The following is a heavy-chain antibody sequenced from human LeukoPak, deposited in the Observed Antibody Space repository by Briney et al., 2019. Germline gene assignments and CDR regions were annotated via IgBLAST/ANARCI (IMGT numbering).Heavy chain of an antibody. Sequence: GGSLRLSCAASGFTFSDYYMSWIRQAPGKGLEWVSYISSSGSTIYYADSVKGRFTISRDNAKNSLYLQMNSLRAEDTAVYYCARQYNNILIGYHRRELYWYFDLWGRGTLVTVSS. D-gene: IGHD3-9*01. CDR2: ISSSGSTI. CDR1: GFTFSDYY. J-gene: IGHJ2*01. CDR3: ARQYNNILIGYHRRELYWYFDL. V-gene: IGHV3-11*01.